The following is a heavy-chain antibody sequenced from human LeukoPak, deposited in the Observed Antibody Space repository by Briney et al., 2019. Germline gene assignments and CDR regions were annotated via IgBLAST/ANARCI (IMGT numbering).Heavy chain of an antibody. D-gene: IGHD3-10*01. J-gene: IGHJ4*02. Sequence: KPGGSLRLSCGASRLTLSTYTMNWVRQAPGKGLEWVSHIAGRSDSIYYADSVKGRFTISRDNAKNSLYLQMNSLRAEDTALYYCAKDIASYGSGSYDYWGQGTLVTVSS. CDR1: RLTLSTYT. CDR3: AKDIASYGSGSYDY. CDR2: IAGRSDSI. V-gene: IGHV3-21*05.